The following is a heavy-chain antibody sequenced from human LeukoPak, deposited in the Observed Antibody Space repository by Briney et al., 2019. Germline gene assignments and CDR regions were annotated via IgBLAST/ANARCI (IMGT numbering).Heavy chain of an antibody. CDR3: AKTRNYYDSSGGMDV. CDR1: GFTFSSYA. V-gene: IGHV3-23*01. D-gene: IGHD3-22*01. CDR2: ISGSGGST. J-gene: IGHJ6*03. Sequence: GGSLRLSCAASGFTFSSYAMSWVRQAPGKGLEWVSAISGSGGSTYYADSVKGRFTISRDNSKNTLYLQMNSLRAEDTAVYYCAKTRNYYDSSGGMDVWGKGTTVTVSS.